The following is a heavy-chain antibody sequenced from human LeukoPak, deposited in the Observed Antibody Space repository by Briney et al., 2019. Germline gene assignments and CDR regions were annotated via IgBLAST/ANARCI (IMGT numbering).Heavy chain of an antibody. CDR2: IYSGGST. CDR1: GFTVSSNY. J-gene: IGHJ6*03. CDR3: ARDSGDGYTPPDYYYMDV. Sequence: GGSLRLSCAASGFTVSSNYMSWVRQAPGKGLEWVSVIYSGGSTYYADSVKGRFTISRDNSKNTLYLQMNSLRAEDTAVFYCARDSGDGYTPPDYYYMDVWGKGTTVTVSS. D-gene: IGHD5-24*01. V-gene: IGHV3-53*05.